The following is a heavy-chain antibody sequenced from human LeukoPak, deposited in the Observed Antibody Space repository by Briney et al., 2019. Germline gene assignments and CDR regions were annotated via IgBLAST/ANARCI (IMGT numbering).Heavy chain of an antibody. CDR2: ISSSGSTI. J-gene: IGHJ4*02. V-gene: IGHV3-48*03. D-gene: IGHD1-26*01. Sequence: GGSLRLSCAASGFIFDDYGMNWVRQAPGKGLEWVSYISSSGSTIYYADSVKGRFISSRDNTKNSLYLQMNSLRAEDTAIYYCARDLRIVSGSYLDYWGQGTLVTVSS. CDR1: GFIFDDYG. CDR3: ARDLRIVSGSYLDY.